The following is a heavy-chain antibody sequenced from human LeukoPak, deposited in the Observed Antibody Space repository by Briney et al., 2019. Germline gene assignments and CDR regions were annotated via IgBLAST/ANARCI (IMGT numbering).Heavy chain of an antibody. J-gene: IGHJ4*02. Sequence: PGGSLRLSCAASGFTFSSYSMNWVRQAPGKGLEWVSSISSSSSYIHYADSVKGRFTISRDNAKNSLHLQMNSLRAEDTAVYYCTSLGFDPDYWGQGTLVTVSS. V-gene: IGHV3-21*01. CDR1: GFTFSSYS. CDR3: TSLGFDPDY. CDR2: ISSSSSYI. D-gene: IGHD3-9*01.